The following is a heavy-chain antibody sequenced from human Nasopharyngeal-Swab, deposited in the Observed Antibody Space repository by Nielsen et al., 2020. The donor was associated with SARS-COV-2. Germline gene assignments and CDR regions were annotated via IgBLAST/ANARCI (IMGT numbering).Heavy chain of an antibody. CDR1: GYTFTSYG. CDR2: IIPILGIA. V-gene: IGHV1-69*04. J-gene: IGHJ6*02. Sequence: SVKVSCKASGYTFTSYGISWVRQAPGQGLEWMGRIIPILGIANYAQKFQGRVTITADKSTSTAYMELSSLRSEDTAVYYCARRSDCSGGSCYSLYYYYGMDVWGQGTTVTVSS. D-gene: IGHD2-15*01. CDR3: ARRSDCSGGSCYSLYYYYGMDV.